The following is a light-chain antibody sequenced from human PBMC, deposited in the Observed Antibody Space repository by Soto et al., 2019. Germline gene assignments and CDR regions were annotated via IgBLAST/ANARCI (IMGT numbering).Light chain of an antibody. Sequence: EIVMTKPPATLSVSPGERATLSCRASQSVSSNLAWYQPKPAPAPRLLIYGASTRATAIPARFSGSGSGTEFTLPISSLQSEDFAVYYCQQYNNWPPITFGQGTRLEIK. CDR2: GAS. V-gene: IGKV3-15*01. J-gene: IGKJ5*01. CDR3: QQYNNWPPIT. CDR1: QSVSSN.